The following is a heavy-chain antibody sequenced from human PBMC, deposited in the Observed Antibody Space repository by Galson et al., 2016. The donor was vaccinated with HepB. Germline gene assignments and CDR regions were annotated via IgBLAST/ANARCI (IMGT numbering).Heavy chain of an antibody. CDR3: ARDHLEYSFSGSDYNAWGSPDY. CDR1: GFTFSSYA. J-gene: IGHJ4*02. Sequence: SLRLSCAASGFTFSSYAMHWVRQAPGKGLEWVAVISHDGSNKYFAGSVKGRFTISRDNPKNTLYLQMNSLRAEDTAVYYCARDHLEYSFSGSDYNAWGSPDYWGEGTLVTVSS. CDR2: ISHDGSNK. D-gene: IGHD3-10*01. V-gene: IGHV3-30-3*01.